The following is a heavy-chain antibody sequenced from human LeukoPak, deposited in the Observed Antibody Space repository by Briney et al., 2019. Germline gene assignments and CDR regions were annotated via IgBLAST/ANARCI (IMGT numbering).Heavy chain of an antibody. CDR1: GFTFSSYG. D-gene: IGHD6-19*01. CDR2: IWYDGSNK. J-gene: IGHJ5*02. V-gene: IGHV3-33*01. Sequence: PGRSLRLSCAASGFTFSSYGMHWVRQALGKGLEWVAVIWYDGSNKYYADSVKGRFTISRDNSKNTLYLQMNSLRAEDTAVYYCARERGASGWYGWFDPWGQGTLVTVSS. CDR3: ARERGASGWYGWFDP.